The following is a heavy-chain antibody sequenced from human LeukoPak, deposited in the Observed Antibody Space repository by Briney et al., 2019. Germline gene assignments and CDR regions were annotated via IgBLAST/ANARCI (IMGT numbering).Heavy chain of an antibody. CDR3: AKGGAAYDFWSGYPPDY. D-gene: IGHD3-3*01. CDR1: GFTFSSYA. Sequence: GGSLRLSCAASGFTFSSYAMSWVRQAPGKGLEWVSAISGSGGSTYYADSVKGRFTISRDNSKNTLYLQMNSLRAEDTAVYYCAKGGAAYDFWSGYPPDYWGQGPLVTVSS. J-gene: IGHJ4*02. CDR2: ISGSGGST. V-gene: IGHV3-23*01.